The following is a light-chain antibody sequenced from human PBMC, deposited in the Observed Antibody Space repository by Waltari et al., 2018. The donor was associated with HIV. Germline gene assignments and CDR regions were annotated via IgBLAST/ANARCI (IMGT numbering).Light chain of an antibody. V-gene: IGKV3-11*01. CDR2: DAS. CDR3: QQRTNWPPYS. J-gene: IGKJ2*03. Sequence: EIVLTQSPATLSLSPGETATLSCRASHSVGNYLAWYHQKPGQAPRLLIYDASNRATGIPVRFSGSGSGTDFTLTISSLEPEDFAVYYCQQRTNWPPYSFGQGTKLEIK. CDR1: HSVGNY.